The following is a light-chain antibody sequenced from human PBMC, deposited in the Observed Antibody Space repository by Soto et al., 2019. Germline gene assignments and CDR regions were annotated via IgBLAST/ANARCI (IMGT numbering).Light chain of an antibody. Sequence: QPVLTQPASVSGSPVQSITISCSGTSSDFGGYNVVSWYQQHPGKAPKLIIYEGTKRPSGVSNRFSGSKSGNAASLTISGLQTEDEADYYCCSYADTSTFWVVFGGGTKLTVL. CDR3: CSYADTSTFWVV. CDR2: EGT. V-gene: IGLV2-23*03. CDR1: SSDFGGYNV. J-gene: IGLJ3*02.